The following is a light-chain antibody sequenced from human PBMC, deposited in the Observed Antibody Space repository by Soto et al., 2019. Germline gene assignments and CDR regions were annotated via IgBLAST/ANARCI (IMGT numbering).Light chain of an antibody. V-gene: IGKV3-11*01. CDR1: QSVSNY. Sequence: IVLTQSPATLSLSPGARATLSCRAGQSVSNYLAWYQQNPGQAPRLLIYDTFNRATGTPARFSGSGSGTDFTLTISSLAPEDLAVYFWVQQSSRPWTSGQGTKVESK. CDR3: VQQSSRPWT. CDR2: DTF. J-gene: IGKJ1*01.